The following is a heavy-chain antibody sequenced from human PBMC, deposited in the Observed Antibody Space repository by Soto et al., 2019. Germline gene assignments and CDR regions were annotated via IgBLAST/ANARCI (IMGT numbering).Heavy chain of an antibody. Sequence: GESLKISCKGSGYSFTSYWIGWVRQMPGKGLEWMGIIYPGDSDTRYSPSFQGQVTISADKSISTAYLQWSSLKASDTAMYYCARIGVDYGNTPTHYYYYYGMDVWGQGTTVTVSS. D-gene: IGHD4-4*01. CDR1: GYSFTSYW. J-gene: IGHJ6*02. V-gene: IGHV5-51*01. CDR3: ARIGVDYGNTPTHYYYYYGMDV. CDR2: IYPGDSDT.